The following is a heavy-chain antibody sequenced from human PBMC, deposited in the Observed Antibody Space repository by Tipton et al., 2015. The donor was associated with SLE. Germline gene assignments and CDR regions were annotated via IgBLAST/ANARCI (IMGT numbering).Heavy chain of an antibody. J-gene: IGHJ4*02. V-gene: IGHV3-21*01. CDR3: ARGITGTTGRVDY. CDR2: ISSSSTYI. Sequence: SLRLSCAASGFTFSTYGMSWVRQAPGTGLEWVPSISSSSTYIYYADSVKGRFTISRDNAKNSLYLQMSSLRAEDTAVYYCARGITGTTGRVDYWGQGALVTVSS. D-gene: IGHD1-14*01. CDR1: GFTFSTYG.